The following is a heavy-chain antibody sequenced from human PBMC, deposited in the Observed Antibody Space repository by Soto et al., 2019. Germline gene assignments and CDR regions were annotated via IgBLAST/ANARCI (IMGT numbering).Heavy chain of an antibody. Sequence: EVQLLESGGGLVQPGGSLRLSCAVSGFSFSTYGVTWVRQAPGKGLEWVSGVSGGSGTTHYADSVKGRFTITGDTSKNTVYLQMNSPRVEDTAVYCCAKWNGYGDHWGQGTLVTVSS. J-gene: IGHJ4*02. CDR1: GFSFSTYG. CDR3: AKWNGYGDH. D-gene: IGHD1-1*01. CDR2: VSGGSGTT. V-gene: IGHV3-23*01.